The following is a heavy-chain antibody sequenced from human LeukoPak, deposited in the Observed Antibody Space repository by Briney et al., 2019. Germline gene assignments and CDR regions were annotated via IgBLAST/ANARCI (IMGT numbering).Heavy chain of an antibody. Sequence: ASVKVSCKASGYTFTGYYMDCVRQAPGQGLEWMGRINPNSGGTNYAQKFQGRVTMTRDTSISTAYMELSRLRSDDTAVYYCARGGAAAQGIQDYWGQGTLVTVSS. CDR1: GYTFTGYY. CDR2: INPNSGGT. V-gene: IGHV1-2*06. D-gene: IGHD6-13*01. CDR3: ARGGAAAQGIQDY. J-gene: IGHJ4*02.